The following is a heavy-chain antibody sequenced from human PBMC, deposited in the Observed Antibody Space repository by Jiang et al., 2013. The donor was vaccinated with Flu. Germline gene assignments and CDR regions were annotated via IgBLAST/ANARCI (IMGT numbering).Heavy chain of an antibody. V-gene: IGHV4-30-4*01. J-gene: IGHJ5*02. Sequence: GPGLVKPSQTLSLTCTVSGGSISSGDYYWSWIRQPPGKGLEWIGYIYYSGSTYYNPSLKSRVTISVDTSKNQFSLKLSSVTAADTAVYYCARDRRGYDWGWFDPVGPGNPGHRLL. CDR1: GGSISSGDYY. D-gene: IGHD5-12*01. CDR3: ARDRRGYDWGWFDP. CDR2: IYYSGST.